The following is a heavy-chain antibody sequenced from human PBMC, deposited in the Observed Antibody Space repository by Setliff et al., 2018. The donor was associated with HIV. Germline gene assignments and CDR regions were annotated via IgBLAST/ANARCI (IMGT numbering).Heavy chain of an antibody. D-gene: IGHD3-22*01. CDR1: GFSLIDYY. Sequence: PGGSLRLSCAASGFSLIDYYMTWIRQAPGKGLEWISYISSSADSTYYAHSVRGRFTISRDNSKNTLYLQMNSLRAEDTAVYYCVKGFPRRYLDSSGYYYFDYWGLGTLVTVSS. CDR2: ISSSADST. V-gene: IGHV3-11*01. CDR3: VKGFPRRYLDSSGYYYFDY. J-gene: IGHJ4*02.